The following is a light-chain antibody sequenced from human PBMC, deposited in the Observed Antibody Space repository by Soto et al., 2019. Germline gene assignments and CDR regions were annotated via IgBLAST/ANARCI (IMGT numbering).Light chain of an antibody. J-gene: IGLJ2*01. CDR1: SSDVDDYNF. CDR3: CSNAGGYFFEVI. Sequence: QSALTQPRSVSGSPGQSVTISCTGTSSDVDDYNFVSWYQQHPGTAPKLMIYDVTKRPSGVPARFSGSRSGNTASLTISGLQIEDEAHYYCCSNAGGYFFEVIFGGGTQLTVL. V-gene: IGLV2-11*01. CDR2: DVT.